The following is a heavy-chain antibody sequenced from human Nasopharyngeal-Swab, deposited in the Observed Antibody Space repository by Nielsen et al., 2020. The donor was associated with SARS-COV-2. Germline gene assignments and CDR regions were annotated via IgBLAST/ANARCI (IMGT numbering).Heavy chain of an antibody. CDR2: INPSGGST. J-gene: IGHJ6*02. CDR1: GYTFTSYY. Sequence: ASVKVSCKASGYTFTSYYMHWVRQAPGQGLEWMGIINPSGGSTSYAQKFQGRVTMTRDTSTSTVCMELSSLRSEDTAVYYCARDITMVRGVNHPYYYYGMDVWGQGTTVTVSS. D-gene: IGHD3-10*01. V-gene: IGHV1-46*01. CDR3: ARDITMVRGVNHPYYYYGMDV.